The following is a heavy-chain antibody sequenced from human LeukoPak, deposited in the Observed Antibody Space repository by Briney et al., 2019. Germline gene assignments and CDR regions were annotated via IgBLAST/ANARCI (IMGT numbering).Heavy chain of an antibody. V-gene: IGHV3-23*01. D-gene: IGHD2-15*01. CDR1: GFTFSSYA. J-gene: IGHJ4*02. Sequence: GGSLRLSCAPTGFTFSSYAMSWVRQVPGKGLEWVSAISSSGGDTYYADSVKGRFTISRDNSKNTLYLQMSSLRVEDTAVYNCARQLGYCSSGSCYFDFWGQGTLVTVSS. CDR3: ARQLGYCSSGSCYFDF. CDR2: ISSSGGDT.